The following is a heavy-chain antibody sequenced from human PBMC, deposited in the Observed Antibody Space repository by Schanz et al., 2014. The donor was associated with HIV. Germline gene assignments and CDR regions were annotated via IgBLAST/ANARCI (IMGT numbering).Heavy chain of an antibody. V-gene: IGHV1-2*02. Sequence: QVQLVQSGAEVKKPGASVNVSCKASGYIFTRFYMHWVRQAPGQGLEWMGWINPNSGGTNSAQKFQGRVTMSMDTSISTAYMEVRSLRSDDTALYFCARDLVDSSTWYDAFDIWGQGTKVTVSS. CDR2: INPNSGGT. CDR1: GYIFTRFY. J-gene: IGHJ3*02. CDR3: ARDLVDSSTWYDAFDI. D-gene: IGHD6-13*01.